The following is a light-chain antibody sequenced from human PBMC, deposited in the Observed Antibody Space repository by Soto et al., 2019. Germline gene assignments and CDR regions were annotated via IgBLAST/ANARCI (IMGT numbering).Light chain of an antibody. CDR1: SSNVVGYNF. J-gene: IGLJ1*01. V-gene: IGLV2-14*03. CDR2: DVI. Sequence: QSALTQPASVSGSPGQSITLSCTGTSSNVVGYNFVSWYQQHPGKAPKLMIYDVINRPSGVPNRFSGSKSGNTASLTISGLQAEDEADYYCNSCTSTNTYVFGTGTKVTVL. CDR3: NSCTSTNTYV.